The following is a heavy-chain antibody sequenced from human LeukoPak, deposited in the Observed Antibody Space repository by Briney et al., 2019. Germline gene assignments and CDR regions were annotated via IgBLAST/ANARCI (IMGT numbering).Heavy chain of an antibody. V-gene: IGHV1-46*03. CDR3: ARVFPWEQTGFDP. CDR2: INPSGGST. Sequence: ASVKVSCKASGYTFTSYYMHWVRHAPGQGLEWMGVINPSGGSTSYAQKFQGRVTMTRDTSTSTVYMELSSLRSEDTAVYYCARVFPWEQTGFDPWGQGTLVTVSS. CDR1: GYTFTSYY. J-gene: IGHJ5*02. D-gene: IGHD1-26*01.